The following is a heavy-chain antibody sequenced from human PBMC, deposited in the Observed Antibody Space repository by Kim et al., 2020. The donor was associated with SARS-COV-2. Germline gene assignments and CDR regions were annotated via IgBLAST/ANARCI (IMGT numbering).Heavy chain of an antibody. V-gene: IGHV1-69*13. CDR2: IIPIFGTA. CDR1: GGTFSSYA. CDR3: ASRGNGSGSSPTEGYYYYYGMDV. Sequence: SVKVSCKASGGTFSSYAISWVRQAPGQGLEWMGGIIPIFGTANYAQKFQGRVTITADESTSTAYMELSGLRSEDTAVYYCASRGNGSGSSPTEGYYYYYGMDVWGQGTTVTVSS. D-gene: IGHD3-10*01. J-gene: IGHJ6*02.